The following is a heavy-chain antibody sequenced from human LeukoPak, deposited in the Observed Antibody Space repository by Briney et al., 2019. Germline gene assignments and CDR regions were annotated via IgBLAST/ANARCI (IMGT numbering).Heavy chain of an antibody. Sequence: GGSLRLSCVASGYTFSQYSMNWVRQSPGKGLEWLSAVDGLSETIYYADSVKGRFTISRDNSKNTLYLQMNSLRAEDTAVYYCARGPPMVRGVYYYYYMDVWGKGTTVTVSS. D-gene: IGHD3-10*01. CDR3: ARGPPMVRGVYYYYYMDV. CDR1: GYTFSQYS. CDR2: VDGLSETI. J-gene: IGHJ6*03. V-gene: IGHV3-48*01.